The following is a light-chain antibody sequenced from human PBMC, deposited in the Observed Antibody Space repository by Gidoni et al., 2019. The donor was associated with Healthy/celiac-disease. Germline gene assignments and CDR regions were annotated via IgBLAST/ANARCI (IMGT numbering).Light chain of an antibody. V-gene: IGKV3-11*01. Sequence: EIVLTQSPATLSLSQGERATLSCRASQSVSSYLAWYQQKPGQAPRLIIDDAANRATGIPVRFSGSGSGTDFTLTISSLEPEEFAVYYCQQRSNWPPGLTFXGXTKVEIK. J-gene: IGKJ4*01. CDR3: QQRSNWPPGLT. CDR1: QSVSSY. CDR2: DAA.